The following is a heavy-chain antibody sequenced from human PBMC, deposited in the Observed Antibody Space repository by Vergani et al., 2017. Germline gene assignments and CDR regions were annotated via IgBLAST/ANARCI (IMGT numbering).Heavy chain of an antibody. Sequence: QVQLVESGGGVVQPGRSLRLSCAASGFTFNQYGLHWVRPAPGKGLEWVAVTWYDGNNKQYADSVKGRFTISRDNSKSTMYLLRNGLRDEDTGVYYCARDLRLLYNRFDPWGQGTLVTVSS. CDR3: ARDLRLLYNRFDP. CDR2: TWYDGNNK. J-gene: IGHJ5*02. D-gene: IGHD1-14*01. CDR1: GFTFNQYG. V-gene: IGHV3-33*01.